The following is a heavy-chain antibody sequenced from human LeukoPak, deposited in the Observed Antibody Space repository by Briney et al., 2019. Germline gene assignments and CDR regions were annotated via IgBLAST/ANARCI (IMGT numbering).Heavy chain of an antibody. CDR3: ARDKGTSYLSSFDY. CDR1: GGSISSTTYY. V-gene: IGHV4-39*07. CDR2: MSYRGTT. Sequence: SETLSLTCTVSGGSISSTTYYWGWIRQPPGKGLEWIGSMSYRGTTYYNPSLKSRVTISVDTSKNQFSLKLSSVTAADTAVYYCARDKGTSYLSSFDYWGQGTLVTVSS. D-gene: IGHD6-6*01. J-gene: IGHJ4*02.